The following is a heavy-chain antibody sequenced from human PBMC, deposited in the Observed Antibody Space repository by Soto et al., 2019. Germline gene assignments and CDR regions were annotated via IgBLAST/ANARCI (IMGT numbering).Heavy chain of an antibody. CDR3: THRRGSGVYGMDV. CDR1: GCSLITSGVG. V-gene: IGHV2-5*01. Sequence: QITLKESVPTLVKPTQTRTLTCTFSGCSLITSGVGVGWVRQPPGKALEWLALIYSNDDKRFSTSLKSRLTITKDNSKNQVVLTLTNMDPVDTATYYCTHRRGSGVYGMDVWGQGTPVTVSS. D-gene: IGHD3-10*01. CDR2: IYSNDDK. J-gene: IGHJ6*02.